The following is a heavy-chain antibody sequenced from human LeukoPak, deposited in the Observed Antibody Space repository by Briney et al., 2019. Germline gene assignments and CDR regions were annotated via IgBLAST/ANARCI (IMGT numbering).Heavy chain of an antibody. CDR2: MTSSGSA. J-gene: IGHJ4*02. V-gene: IGHV4-39*07. Sequence: SETLSLTCTVSGVSISSITDYWGWIRQPPGKGLEWIGGMTSSGSAYYNPSLKSRVTISADKSKNQFSLKLSSVTAADTAVYYCASKAYGSGRTFDYWGQGTLVTVSS. D-gene: IGHD3-10*01. CDR1: GVSISSITDY. CDR3: ASKAYGSGRTFDY.